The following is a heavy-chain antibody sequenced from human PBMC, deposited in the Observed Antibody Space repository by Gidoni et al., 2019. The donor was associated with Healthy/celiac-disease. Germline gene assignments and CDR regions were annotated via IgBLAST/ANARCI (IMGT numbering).Heavy chain of an antibody. Sequence: QVQLVQSGAEVKKPGSSVKVSCKASGGTFSTSAFSWVRQAPGQGLEWMGGIIPIFGTANYAQKFQGRVTITADKSTSTAYMELSSLRSEDTAVYYCARGYCSGGSCYSNGWFDPWGQGTLVTVSS. V-gene: IGHV1-69*06. CDR2: IIPIFGTA. CDR3: ARGYCSGGSCYSNGWFDP. J-gene: IGHJ5*02. CDR1: GGTFSTSA. D-gene: IGHD2-15*01.